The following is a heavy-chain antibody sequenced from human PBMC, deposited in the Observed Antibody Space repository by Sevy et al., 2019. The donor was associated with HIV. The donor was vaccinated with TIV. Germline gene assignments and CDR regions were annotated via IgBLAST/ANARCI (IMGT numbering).Heavy chain of an antibody. CDR3: ARGEGSGPYYFDY. V-gene: IGHV3-66*01. Sequence: GGSLRLSCAASGFTVSNNYMSWVRKAPGKGLEWASVFYSAGSTSYADSVKGRFTISRDNSKNTLYLQMNSLRAEDTAVYYCARGEGSGPYYFDYWGQGTLVTVSS. CDR2: FYSAGST. CDR1: GFTVSNNY. J-gene: IGHJ4*02.